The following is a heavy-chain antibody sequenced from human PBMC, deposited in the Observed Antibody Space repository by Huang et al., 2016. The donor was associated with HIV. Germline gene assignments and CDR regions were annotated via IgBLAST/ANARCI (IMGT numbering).Heavy chain of an antibody. CDR2: IYWDDDK. CDR1: GFSFTTSEVG. V-gene: IGHV2-5*02. CDR3: SYTQDDHTWGRFGWSY. J-gene: IGHJ4*02. Sequence: QITLKESGPTLVTPTQPLTLTCTFSGFSFTTSEVGVGWIRPPPGQALEWLALIYWDDDKRYRPSLKSRLTITKDTTKNQVVLTMTNMDPVDTATYYCSYTQDDHTWGRFGWSYWGQGTLVTVSS. D-gene: IGHD3-16*01.